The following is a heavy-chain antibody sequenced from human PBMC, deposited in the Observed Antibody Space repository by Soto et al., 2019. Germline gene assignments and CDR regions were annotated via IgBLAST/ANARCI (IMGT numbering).Heavy chain of an antibody. Sequence: GSLRLSCTVSGGSISSYYWSWIRQPPGKGLEWIGYIYYSGSTNYNPSLKSRVTISVDTSKNQFSLKLSSVTAADTAVYYCARTRGEQWLVSNWFDPWGQGTLVTVSS. V-gene: IGHV4-59*01. CDR1: GGSISSYY. CDR3: ARTRGEQWLVSNWFDP. J-gene: IGHJ5*02. D-gene: IGHD6-19*01. CDR2: IYYSGST.